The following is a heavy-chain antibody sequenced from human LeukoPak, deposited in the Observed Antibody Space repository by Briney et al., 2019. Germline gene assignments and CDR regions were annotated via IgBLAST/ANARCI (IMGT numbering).Heavy chain of an antibody. Sequence: ASVKVSCKASGGTFSSYAISWVRQAPGQGLEWMGGIIPIFGTANYAQKFQGRVTITADESTSTAYMELSSLRSEDTAVYYCARGAVVVMGGYYFDYWGQGTLVTVSS. J-gene: IGHJ4*02. CDR2: IIPIFGTA. CDR1: GGTFSSYA. V-gene: IGHV1-69*13. CDR3: ARGAVVVMGGYYFDY. D-gene: IGHD3-22*01.